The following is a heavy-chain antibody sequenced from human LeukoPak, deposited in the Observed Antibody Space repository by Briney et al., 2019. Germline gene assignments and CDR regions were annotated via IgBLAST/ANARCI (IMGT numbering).Heavy chain of an antibody. J-gene: IGHJ3*02. CDR3: ARIVRGIVMPQNAFDI. CDR1: GFTFSGYS. D-gene: IGHD3-22*01. CDR2: ISSSSTTI. V-gene: IGHV3-48*04. Sequence: GGSLRLSCAVSGFTFSGYSMKWVRQAPGKGLEWVSFISSSSTTIYHADSVKGRFTISRDNAKNSLYLQMNSLRAEDTAVYYCARIVRGIVMPQNAFDIWGQGTIITVSS.